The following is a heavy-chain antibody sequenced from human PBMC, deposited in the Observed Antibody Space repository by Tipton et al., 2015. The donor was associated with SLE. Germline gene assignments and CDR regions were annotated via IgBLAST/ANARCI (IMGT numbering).Heavy chain of an antibody. J-gene: IGHJ3*02. V-gene: IGHV3-15*01. CDR3: TTWVEASGYHDI. Sequence: SLRLSCAASGFIFSNAWLTWVRQAPGKGLEWLGRIKNKSDGGPGDYGPPDYAAVVKGRVFISRDDSKNMLYLQINSLKMEDTALYYCTTWVEASGYHDIWGQGTMVTVSS. CDR1: GFIFSNAW. D-gene: IGHD6-13*01. CDR2: IKNKSDGGPGDYGPP.